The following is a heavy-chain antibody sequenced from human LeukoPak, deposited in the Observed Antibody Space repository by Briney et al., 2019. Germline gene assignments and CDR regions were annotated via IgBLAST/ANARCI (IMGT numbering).Heavy chain of an antibody. CDR1: GFIFSGYL. D-gene: IGHD5-12*01. V-gene: IGHV3-7*01. CDR3: AKNIAAPGRVDYQLYGMDE. CDR2: IKQDGSDS. Sequence: GGSLRLSCAASGFIFSGYLMNWVRQAPGKGLQWVASIKQDGSDSYHVDSVKGRFTISRDNAKNSLFLQMNSLRADDTAVYYCAKNIAAPGRVDYQLYGMDEWGQGTTVTASS. J-gene: IGHJ6*02.